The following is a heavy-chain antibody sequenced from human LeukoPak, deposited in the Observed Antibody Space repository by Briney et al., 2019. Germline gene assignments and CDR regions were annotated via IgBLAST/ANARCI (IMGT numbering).Heavy chain of an antibody. CDR1: GFTLSIYG. D-gene: IGHD4-17*01. CDR2: INWNGGRT. V-gene: IGHV3-20*04. CDR3: ARDYDYGDYPGY. J-gene: IGHJ4*02. Sequence: PGRSLRLSCATSGFTLSIYGMHWVRQAPGKGLEWVSGINWNGGRTGYADSVKGRFTISRDNAKNSLYLQMNSLRAEDTALYYCARDYDYGDYPGYWGQGTLVTVSS.